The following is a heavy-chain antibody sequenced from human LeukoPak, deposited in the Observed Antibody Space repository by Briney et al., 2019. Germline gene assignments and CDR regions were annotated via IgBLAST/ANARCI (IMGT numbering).Heavy chain of an antibody. CDR1: GFTVSSNY. V-gene: IGHV3-53*05. J-gene: IGHJ4*02. CDR3: AKDMHFAVTTFGVDY. Sequence: PGGSLRLSCAASGFTVSSNYMSWVRQAPGKGLEWVSLIYSGGSTYYADSVKGRFTISRDNAKNSLYLQMNRLRAEDTAFYYCAKDMHFAVTTFGVDYWGQGTLVTVSS. CDR2: IYSGGST. D-gene: IGHD3-16*01.